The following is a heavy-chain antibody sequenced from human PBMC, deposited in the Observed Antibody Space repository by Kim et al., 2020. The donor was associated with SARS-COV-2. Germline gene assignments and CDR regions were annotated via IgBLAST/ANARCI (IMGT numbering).Heavy chain of an antibody. V-gene: IGHV1-18*01. CDR2: ISAYNGDT. CDR3: ARDSKYYGDYVDY. J-gene: IGHJ4*02. Sequence: SYGISGVRQAPGQGLEWIGWISAYNGDTKFVQKFQGRVTLTTDTSTSTAYMELRSLRSDDTAVYYCARDSKYYGDYVDYWGQGTLVTVSS. D-gene: IGHD3-10*01. CDR1: SYG.